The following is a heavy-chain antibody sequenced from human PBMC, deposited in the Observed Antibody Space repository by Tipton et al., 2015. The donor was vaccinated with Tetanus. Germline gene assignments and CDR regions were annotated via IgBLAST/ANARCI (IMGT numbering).Heavy chain of an antibody. V-gene: IGHV1-69*01. D-gene: IGHD5-18*01. Sequence: QSGAEVKKPGSSVKVSCKASGGTFSNYAISWVRQAPGQGLEWMGGIIPIFGTTNYAQKFQGRVTITADESTSTAYMELSSLRSEDTAVYYCARDGWGYSYGREVHYFDYWGQGALVTVSS. CDR1: GGTFSNYA. CDR2: IIPIFGTT. J-gene: IGHJ4*02. CDR3: ARDGWGYSYGREVHYFDY.